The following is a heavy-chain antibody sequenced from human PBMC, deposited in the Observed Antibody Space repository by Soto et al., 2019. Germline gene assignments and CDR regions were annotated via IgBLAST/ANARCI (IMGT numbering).Heavy chain of an antibody. CDR3: ARGVPRDYDLWSRYYTMTNY. J-gene: IGHJ4*02. V-gene: IGHV3-33*01. CDR2: LWYDGSDK. CDR1: GFSFGSYA. D-gene: IGHD3-3*01. Sequence: GGSLRLSCAASGFSFGSYAMHWVRQAPGKGLEWVAILWYDGSDKYYADSVKGRFTISRDISKNTLYLQMNSLRAEDTAVYFCARGVPRDYDLWSRYYTMTNYWGQGTLVTVSS.